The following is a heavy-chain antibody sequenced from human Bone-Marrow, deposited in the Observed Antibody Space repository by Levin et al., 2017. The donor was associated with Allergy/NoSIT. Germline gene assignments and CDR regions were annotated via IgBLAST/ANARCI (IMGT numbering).Heavy chain of an antibody. D-gene: IGHD3-3*01. Sequence: GGSLRLSCAASGFSFSNYAVHWVRQAPGKGLEWLAVISYDETNKYYADYVKGRFTISRDTPKNTVYLHMDSLSADDTAVYYCARCRSGYHQGYFYYGLDVWGQGTTVTVSS. CDR3: ARCRSGYHQGYFYYGLDV. CDR1: GFSFSNYA. V-gene: IGHV3-30-3*01. CDR2: ISYDETNK. J-gene: IGHJ6*02.